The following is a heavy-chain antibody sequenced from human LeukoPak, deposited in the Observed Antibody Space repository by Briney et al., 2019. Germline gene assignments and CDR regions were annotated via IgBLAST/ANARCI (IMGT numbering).Heavy chain of an antibody. Sequence: GRSLRLSCAASVFTLSSYDMHGVPHGTGKSLEWVSAIGAAGAPYYPGSVKGRFTISRENAKNSLCLQMNSLRAGDTAVYYCARGVRLCSSNNCFDPWGQGTLVTVSS. V-gene: IGHV3-13*05. CDR2: IGAAGAP. J-gene: IGHJ5*02. CDR3: ARGVRLCSSNNCFDP. CDR1: VFTLSSYD. D-gene: IGHD2-2*01.